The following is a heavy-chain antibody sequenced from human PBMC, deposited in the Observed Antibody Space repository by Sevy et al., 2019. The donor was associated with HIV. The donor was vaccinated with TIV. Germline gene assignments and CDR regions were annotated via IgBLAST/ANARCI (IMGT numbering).Heavy chain of an antibody. CDR2: IGHSGSDT. CDR3: AKDITTIVGDAFDI. J-gene: IGHJ3*02. V-gene: IGHV3-23*01. CDR1: GFTFSNYA. D-gene: IGHD3-22*01. Sequence: GGSLRLSCAASGFTFSNYAMSWVRQAPGKGLEWVSAIGHSGSDTFYADSVKGRFTISRDNSENTLYLQMNRLRGEDTALYYCAKDITTIVGDAFDIWGQGTMVTVSS.